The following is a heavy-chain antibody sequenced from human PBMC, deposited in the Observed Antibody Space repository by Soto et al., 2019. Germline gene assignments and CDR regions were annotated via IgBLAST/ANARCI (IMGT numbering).Heavy chain of an antibody. V-gene: IGHV3-23*01. CDR2: IRGSGGST. CDR1: GFTFSSYA. J-gene: IGHJ4*02. CDR3: ARPASGNYRDYFDY. Sequence: EVQLLESGGGLVQPGGSLRLSCAASGFTFSSYAMSWVRQAPGKGLEGVSAIRGSGGSTYYADSVQGRFTISRDNSKNTLYLERNSLRAEDTAVYYCARPASGNYRDYFDYWGQGPLVTVSS. D-gene: IGHD1-26*01.